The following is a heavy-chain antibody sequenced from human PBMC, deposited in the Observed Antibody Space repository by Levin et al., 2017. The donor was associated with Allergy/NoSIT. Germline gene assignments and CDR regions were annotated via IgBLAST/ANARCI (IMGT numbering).Heavy chain of an antibody. CDR3: ARGYCNDGRCEASDS. J-gene: IGHJ3*02. CDR2: IHGGGTT. CDR1: GFSVSSNH. Sequence: GGSLRLSCAASGFSVSSNHMSWVRQAPGRGLESVSIIHGGGTTYYTDSVQGRFTISRDNSKNTLYLQMNNLRAEDTAVYYCARGYCNDGRCEASDSWGQGTSVTVSS. D-gene: IGHD2-15*01. V-gene: IGHV3-66*01.